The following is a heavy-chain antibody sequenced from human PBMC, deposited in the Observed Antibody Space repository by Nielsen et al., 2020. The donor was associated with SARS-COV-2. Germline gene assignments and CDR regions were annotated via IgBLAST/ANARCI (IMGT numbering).Heavy chain of an antibody. V-gene: IGHV4-61*01. CDR1: GGSVNSGSSY. J-gene: IGHJ4*02. Sequence: SETLSLTCTVSGGSVNSGSSYWSWIRQPPGKGLEWIGYIYYSGSTNYNPSLKSRVTISLDMSKSQFSLNLASVTAADTAIYYCARVAFMHRFLGGQWLADYFDYWGQGTLVTVS. D-gene: IGHD6-19*01. CDR2: IYYSGST. CDR3: ARVAFMHRFLGGQWLADYFDY.